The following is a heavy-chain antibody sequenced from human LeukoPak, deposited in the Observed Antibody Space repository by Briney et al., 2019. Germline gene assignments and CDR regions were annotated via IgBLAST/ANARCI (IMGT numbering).Heavy chain of an antibody. D-gene: IGHD6-13*01. CDR3: ATGGIMAAAGLGNDY. Sequence: GASVKVSCKASGYTFTSYDMHWVRQAPGPRHGWMGWINAGNGNTEYSQKVPVRGTITRDTSASTANMEQSSLRPEDTAVYGCATGGIMAAAGLGNDYWGQRTPVTVA. J-gene: IGHJ4*02. CDR2: INAGNGNT. CDR1: GYTFTSYD. V-gene: IGHV1-3*01.